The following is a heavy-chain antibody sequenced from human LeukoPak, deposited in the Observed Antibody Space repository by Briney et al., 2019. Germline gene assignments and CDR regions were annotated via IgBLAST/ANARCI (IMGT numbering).Heavy chain of an antibody. CDR1: GGSVSSGSYY. V-gene: IGHV4-61*01. Sequence: SETLSLTCTVSGGSVSSGSYYWSWIRQPPGKGLVWIGYIYYSGSTNWNPSLKSRVTISVDTSKNQFSLKLSSVTAADTAVYYCAREVPLRLGSGSYYEEDYFDYWGQGTLVTVSS. J-gene: IGHJ4*02. D-gene: IGHD3-10*01. CDR3: AREVPLRLGSGSYYEEDYFDY. CDR2: IYYSGST.